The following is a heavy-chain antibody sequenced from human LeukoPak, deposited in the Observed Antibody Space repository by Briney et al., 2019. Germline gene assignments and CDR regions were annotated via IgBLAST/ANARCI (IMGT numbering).Heavy chain of an antibody. Sequence: SETLSLTCAVYGGSFSGYYWSWLRQPPGEGLEWIGEINHSGSTNYNPSLKSRVTISVDTSKNQFSLKLSPVTAADTAVYYCARSRERGYYYYYYMDVWGKGATVTVSS. CDR1: GGSFSGYY. CDR2: INHSGST. D-gene: IGHD1-1*01. J-gene: IGHJ6*03. V-gene: IGHV4-34*01. CDR3: ARSRERGYYYYYYMDV.